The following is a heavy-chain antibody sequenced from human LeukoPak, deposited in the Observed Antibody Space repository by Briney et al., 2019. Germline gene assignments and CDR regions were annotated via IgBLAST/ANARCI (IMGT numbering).Heavy chain of an antibody. Sequence: PSETLSLTCAVSGGSISSSNWWSWVRQPPGKGLEWIGEIYHSGGTNYNPSLKSRVTISVDKSRNQFSLKLRSVTAADTAIYYCARSRVAAVSSYYFDYWGQGTLVTVSS. D-gene: IGHD6-19*01. J-gene: IGHJ4*02. CDR3: ARSRVAAVSSYYFDY. CDR2: IYHSGGT. CDR1: GGSISSSNW. V-gene: IGHV4-4*02.